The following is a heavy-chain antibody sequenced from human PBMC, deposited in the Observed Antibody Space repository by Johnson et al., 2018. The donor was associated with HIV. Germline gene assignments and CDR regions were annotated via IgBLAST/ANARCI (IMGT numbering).Heavy chain of an antibody. D-gene: IGHD2-2*01. J-gene: IGHJ3*02. Sequence: VQLVESGGGLVQPGGSLRLSCAASGFTFSSYWMSWVRQAPGKGLEWVANIKQDGSEKYYVDSVKGRFTISRDNAKNSLYLQMNSLRAEDTAVYYCARDRKYQLRLKLSSADAFDIWGQGTMVTVSS. CDR2: IKQDGSEK. CDR1: GFTFSSYW. CDR3: ARDRKYQLRLKLSSADAFDI. V-gene: IGHV3-7*05.